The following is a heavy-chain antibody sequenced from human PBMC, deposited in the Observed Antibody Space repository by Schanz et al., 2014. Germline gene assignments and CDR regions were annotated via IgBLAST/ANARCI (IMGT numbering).Heavy chain of an antibody. CDR2: IIPILGIA. D-gene: IGHD2-2*02. V-gene: IGHV1-69*02. Sequence: QVQLVQSGADVKKPGSSVRVSCKLSGGTFSSYTISWVRQAPGQGLEWMGRIIPILGIANYAQNFQGRVTITADKSTSTAYMELTSLRSEDTAVYYCAGTYCSSTSCYTGYYYMDVWGKGTTVTVSS. CDR3: AGTYCSSTSCYTGYYYMDV. CDR1: GGTFSSYT. J-gene: IGHJ6*03.